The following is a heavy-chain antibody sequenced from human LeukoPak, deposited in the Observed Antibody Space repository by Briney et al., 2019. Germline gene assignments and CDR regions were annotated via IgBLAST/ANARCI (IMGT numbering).Heavy chain of an antibody. Sequence: GESLKISCKGSGYSFTSYWIGWVRQMPGKGLEWMGIIYPGDSDTSYSPSFQGQVTISADKSISTAYLQWSSLKASDTAMYYCARQGYDSSGYYPHYFDYWGQGTLVTVSS. CDR2: IYPGDSDT. V-gene: IGHV5-51*01. CDR3: ARQGYDSSGYYPHYFDY. D-gene: IGHD3-22*01. J-gene: IGHJ4*02. CDR1: GYSFTSYW.